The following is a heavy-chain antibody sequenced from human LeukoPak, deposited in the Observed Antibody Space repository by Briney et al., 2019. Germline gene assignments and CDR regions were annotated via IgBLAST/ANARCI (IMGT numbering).Heavy chain of an antibody. CDR2: ISGSGGST. J-gene: IGHJ4*02. D-gene: IGHD2-2*01. V-gene: IGHV3-23*01. CDR1: GFTFSSYA. Sequence: PGGSLRLSCAASGFTFSSYAMSWVRQAPGKGLEWVSAISGSGGSTYYADSVKGRFTISRDTSKNTLYLQMNSLRAEDTAVYYCAKDSPRTWDIVVVPAAIDYWGQGTLVTVSS. CDR3: AKDSPRTWDIVVVPAAIDY.